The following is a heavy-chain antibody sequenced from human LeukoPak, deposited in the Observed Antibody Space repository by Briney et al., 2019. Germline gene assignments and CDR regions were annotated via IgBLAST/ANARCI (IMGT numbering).Heavy chain of an antibody. CDR1: GFTFSSYE. CDR3: AELGITMIGGV. CDR2: ISSSCSTI. J-gene: IGHJ6*04. V-gene: IGHV3-48*03. Sequence: GGSLRLSCAASGFTFSSYEMNWGRQAPGKGLEWVSYISSSCSTIYYADSVKGRFTISRDNAKNSLYLQMNSLRAEDTAVYYCAELGITMIGGVWGKGTTVTISS. D-gene: IGHD3-10*02.